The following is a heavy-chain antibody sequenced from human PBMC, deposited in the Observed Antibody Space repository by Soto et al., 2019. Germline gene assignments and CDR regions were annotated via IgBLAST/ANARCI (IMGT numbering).Heavy chain of an antibody. CDR1: GYSFSSYW. J-gene: IGHJ6*02. CDR3: AIASSSALCSSWYNSPSSSCAMDF. D-gene: IGHD6-13*01. V-gene: IGHV5-51*01. CDR2: IYDGDTDT. Sequence: GESLKISCKGSGYSFSSYWIGWVRQMPGKGLEWMGIIYDGDTDTRYSASVQGQVTISRDKAMNTAYLQRSSLKASDTAMYYCAIASSSALCSSWYNSPSSSCAMDFWGQGTPVTVSS.